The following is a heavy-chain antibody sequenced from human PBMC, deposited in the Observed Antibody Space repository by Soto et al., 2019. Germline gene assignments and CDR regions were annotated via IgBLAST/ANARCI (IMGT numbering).Heavy chain of an antibody. J-gene: IGHJ6*02. CDR3: ARDGPSTPSGYYYGMDV. CDR1: GGSISSGGYS. V-gene: IGHV4-30-2*05. CDR2: IYHSGTT. Sequence: SETLSLTCAVSGGSISSGGYSWSWIRQPPGKGLEWIGYIYHSGTTYYNSSLKSRLTISVDTSKNQFSLKLSFVTAADTAVYYCARDGPSTPSGYYYGMDVWGQGTTVTVSS. D-gene: IGHD3-22*01.